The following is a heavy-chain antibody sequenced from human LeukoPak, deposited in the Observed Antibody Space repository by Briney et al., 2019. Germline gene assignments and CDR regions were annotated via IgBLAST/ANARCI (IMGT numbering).Heavy chain of an antibody. CDR3: ARLVDDYVWGSYLGY. CDR2: IYYSGST. CDR1: GGSISSSSYY. V-gene: IGHV4-39*01. J-gene: IGHJ4*02. Sequence: SETLSLTCTVSGGSISSSSYYWGWIRQPPGKGLEWIGSIYYSGSTYYNPSLKSRVTISVDTSKNQFSPKLSSVTAADTAVYYCARLVDDYVWGSYLGYWGQGTLVTVSS. D-gene: IGHD3-16*02.